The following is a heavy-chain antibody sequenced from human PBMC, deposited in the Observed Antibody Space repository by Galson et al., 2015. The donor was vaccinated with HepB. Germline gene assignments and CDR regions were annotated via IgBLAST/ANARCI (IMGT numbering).Heavy chain of an antibody. CDR3: AKVAILGATPHYFDY. V-gene: IGHV3-23*01. J-gene: IGHJ4*02. CDR1: GFTFTRYA. CDR2: ISGGGGVT. D-gene: IGHD3-16*01. Sequence: SLRLSCAASGFTFTRYAITWVRQAPGKGLEYISSISGGGGVTYYADSVKGRFTISRDNSKNTVYLQVNSLRAEDTAVYFCAKVAILGATPHYFDYWGQGILVTVSS.